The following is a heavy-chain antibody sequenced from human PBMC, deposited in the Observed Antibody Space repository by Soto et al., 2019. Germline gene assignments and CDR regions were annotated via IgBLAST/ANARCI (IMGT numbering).Heavy chain of an antibody. CDR1: GFTVSSNY. J-gene: IGHJ6*02. CDR3: ARDKGIAVAGNGMDV. D-gene: IGHD6-19*01. CDR2: IYSGGST. Sequence: PGGSLRLSCAASGFTVSSNYMSWVRQAPGKGLEWVSVIYSGGSTYYADSVKGRFTISRDNSKNTLYLQMNSLRAEDTAVYYCARDKGIAVAGNGMDVWGQGTTVTVSS. V-gene: IGHV3-53*01.